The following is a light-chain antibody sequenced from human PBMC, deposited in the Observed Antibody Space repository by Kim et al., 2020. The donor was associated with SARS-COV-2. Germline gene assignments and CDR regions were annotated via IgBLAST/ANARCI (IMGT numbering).Light chain of an antibody. CDR2: VAF. V-gene: IGKV1-39*01. CDR1: QSISSY. Sequence: DIQMTQSPSSLSASVGDRVTITCRASQSISSYLNWYQQKAGTAPKLLIYVAFNLQSGVPSRFSGSGSGTDFTLTISSLQPEDFATYYCQQSYSTPHTFGQGTKLEI. CDR3: QQSYSTPHT. J-gene: IGKJ2*01.